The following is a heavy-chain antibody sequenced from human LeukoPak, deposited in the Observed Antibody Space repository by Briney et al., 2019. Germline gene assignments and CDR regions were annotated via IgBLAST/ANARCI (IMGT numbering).Heavy chain of an antibody. J-gene: IGHJ6*02. CDR1: GYTFTSYD. Sequence: ASVKVSCKASGYTFTSYDINWVRQATGQGLEWMGWMNPNSGNTGYVQKFQGRVTMTRNTSISTAYMELSSLRSEDTAVYYCASVYKNGMDVWGQGTTVTVSS. V-gene: IGHV1-8*01. D-gene: IGHD5-24*01. CDR2: MNPNSGNT. CDR3: ASVYKNGMDV.